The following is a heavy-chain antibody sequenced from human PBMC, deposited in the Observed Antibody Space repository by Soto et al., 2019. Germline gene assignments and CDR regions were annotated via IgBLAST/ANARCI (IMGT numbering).Heavy chain of an antibody. CDR2: MNPNSGNT. J-gene: IGHJ4*02. D-gene: IGHD2-15*01. V-gene: IGHV1-8*01. CDR1: GYTFTSYD. Sequence: QVQLVQSGAEVKKPGASVKVSCKASGYTFTSYDINWVRQATGQGLEWIGWMNPNSGNTGYAQKFQGRVTMTRNTSISTAYMELSSLRSEDTAVYYCARGRPDIVVVVAATPFDYWGQGTLVTVSS. CDR3: ARGRPDIVVVVAATPFDY.